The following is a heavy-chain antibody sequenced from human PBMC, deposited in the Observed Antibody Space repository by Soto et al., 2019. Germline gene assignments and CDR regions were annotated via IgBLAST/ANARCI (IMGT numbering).Heavy chain of an antibody. CDR1: GGSISSYY. D-gene: IGHD1-1*01. CDR3: ARDCRYSTYNWFDP. Sequence: SETLSLTCTVSGGSISSYYWSGIRQPAGKGLEWIGRIYTSGSTNYNPSLKSRVTMSVDTSKNQFSLKLSSVTAADTAVYYCARDCRYSTYNWFDPWGQGTLVTVSS. V-gene: IGHV4-4*07. J-gene: IGHJ5*02. CDR2: IYTSGST.